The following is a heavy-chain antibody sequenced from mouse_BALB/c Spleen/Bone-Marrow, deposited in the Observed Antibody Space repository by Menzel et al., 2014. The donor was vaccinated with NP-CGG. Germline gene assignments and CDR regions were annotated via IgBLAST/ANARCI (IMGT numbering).Heavy chain of an antibody. CDR1: GFTFSDFY. D-gene: IGHD2-10*02. CDR2: SRNKAKHYTT. Sequence: EVKLVKSGGGLVQPGDSLRLSCATSGFTFSDFYMESLQPPGKRLEWIAASRNKAKHYTTEYSASVKGRFIVSRGTSQSILYLQMNALRAEDTAIYYCARDVGYGNYFVYWGQGTLVTVSA. CDR3: ARDVGYGNYFVY. J-gene: IGHJ3*01. V-gene: IGHV7-1*02.